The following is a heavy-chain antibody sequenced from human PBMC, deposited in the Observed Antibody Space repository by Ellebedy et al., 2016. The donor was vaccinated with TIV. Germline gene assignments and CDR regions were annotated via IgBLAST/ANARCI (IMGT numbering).Heavy chain of an antibody. Sequence: ASVKVSCXSSGYAFNNYVIHWVRQAPGQSLEWMGRSSIGNGNPKYSQRFQGRVIIHTDTSATTVYMEVSSLRSEDTAVYYCARDPSYCSGGSCYFHGLDVWGQGTTVVVSS. CDR1: GYAFNNYV. CDR3: ARDPSYCSGGSCYFHGLDV. CDR2: SSIGNGNP. D-gene: IGHD2-15*01. J-gene: IGHJ6*02. V-gene: IGHV1-3*04.